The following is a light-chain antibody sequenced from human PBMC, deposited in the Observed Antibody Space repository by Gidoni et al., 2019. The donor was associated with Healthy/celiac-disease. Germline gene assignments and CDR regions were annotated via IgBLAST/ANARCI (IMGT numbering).Light chain of an antibody. CDR1: QSVSSSY. CDR3: QQYGSSPQNT. J-gene: IGKJ2*01. CDR2: GGS. Sequence: EIVLTQSPGTLSLSPGERATLSCRASQSVSSSYLAWYQQKPGQAPRLLLYGGSSRATGIPDRFSGSGSGTDFTLTISRLEPEDFAVYYCQQYGSSPQNTFGQGTKLEIK. V-gene: IGKV3-20*01.